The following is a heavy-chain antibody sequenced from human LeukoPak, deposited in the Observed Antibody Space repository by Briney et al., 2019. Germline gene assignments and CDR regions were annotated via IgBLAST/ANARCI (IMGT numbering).Heavy chain of an antibody. D-gene: IGHD2-2*01. V-gene: IGHV3-21*01. CDR1: GFTFSSYS. CDR2: ISSSSSYI. J-gene: IGHJ5*02. CDR3: ARDGPYCSSTSCYAAWFDL. Sequence: PGGSLRLSCAASGFTFSSYSMNWVRQAPGKGLEWVSSISSSSSYIYYADSVKGRFTISRDNAKNSLYLQMNSLRAEDTAVYYCARDGPYCSSTSCYAAWFDLWGQGTLVTVSS.